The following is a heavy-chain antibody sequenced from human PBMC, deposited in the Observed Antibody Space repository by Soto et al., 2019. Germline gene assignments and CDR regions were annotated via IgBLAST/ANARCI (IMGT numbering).Heavy chain of an antibody. Sequence: SETLSLTCAVSGDSVSSRFWWSWVRQSPGKGLEWIGEIYHSGSANYNPSLKSRVTMSVDNSKNQFSLKLNSVTAADTAVYYCARYNAASGTYYFDYWGQGTLVTVS. V-gene: IGHV4-4*02. CDR2: IYHSGSA. CDR1: GDSVSSRFW. D-gene: IGHD6-13*01. J-gene: IGHJ4*02. CDR3: ARYNAASGTYYFDY.